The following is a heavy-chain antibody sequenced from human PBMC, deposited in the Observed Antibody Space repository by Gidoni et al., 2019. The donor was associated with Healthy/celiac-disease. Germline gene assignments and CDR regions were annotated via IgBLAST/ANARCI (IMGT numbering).Heavy chain of an antibody. Sequence: QVQLVESGGGVVQPGRSLRLSCAASGSTFSSYAMHWVRQAPGKGLEWVAVISYDGSNKYYADSVKGRFTISRDNSKNTLYLQMNSLRAEDTAVYYCGAAAGSGAIVDYWGQGTLVTVSS. CDR2: ISYDGSNK. CDR3: GAAAGSGAIVDY. CDR1: GSTFSSYA. D-gene: IGHD6-13*01. V-gene: IGHV3-30*04. J-gene: IGHJ4*02.